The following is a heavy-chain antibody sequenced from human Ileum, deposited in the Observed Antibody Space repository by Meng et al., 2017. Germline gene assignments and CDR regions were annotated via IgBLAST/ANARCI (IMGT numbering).Heavy chain of an antibody. CDR2: TYYRSRWYN. V-gene: IGHV6-1*02. CDR3: AGKDWGEGLDF. D-gene: IGHD7-27*01. Sequence: RLHRQVQGRVTPSQTSSLPCAISGDSVSSDTGAWNWIRQSPSRGLEWLGRTYYRSRWYNNYAVSVKSRITINPDTSKNQFSLQLNSVTPDDTAVYYCAGKDWGEGLDFWDQGTLVTVSS. J-gene: IGHJ4*02. CDR1: GDSVSSDTGA.